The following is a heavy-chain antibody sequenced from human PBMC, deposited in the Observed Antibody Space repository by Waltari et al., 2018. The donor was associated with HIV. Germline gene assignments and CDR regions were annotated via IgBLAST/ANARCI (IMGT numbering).Heavy chain of an antibody. CDR2: INHSGST. Sequence: QVQLQQWGAGLLKPSETLSLPCAVYGGSFSGHYWSWIRQPPEKGLEWIGEINHSGSTNYNPSLKSRVTISVDTSKNQFSLKLSSVTAADTAVYYCASRRDRYSSGRARYFDLWGRGTLVTVSS. V-gene: IGHV4-34*01. CDR1: GGSFSGHY. D-gene: IGHD6-19*01. CDR3: ASRRDRYSSGRARYFDL. J-gene: IGHJ2*01.